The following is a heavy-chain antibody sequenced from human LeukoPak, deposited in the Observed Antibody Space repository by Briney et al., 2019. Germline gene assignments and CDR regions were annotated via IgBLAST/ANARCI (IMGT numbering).Heavy chain of an antibody. D-gene: IGHD1-26*01. Sequence: GGSLRLSCAASGLTFSSYAMSWVRQAPGKGLQWVSVISGSGGSTYYAGSVKGRFTISRDNSENTLYLQMNSLRAEDTAVYYCAKNREGGSTCLDCWGQGTLVTVSS. V-gene: IGHV3-23*01. CDR3: AKNREGGSTCLDC. CDR2: ISGSGGST. J-gene: IGHJ4*02. CDR1: GLTFSSYA.